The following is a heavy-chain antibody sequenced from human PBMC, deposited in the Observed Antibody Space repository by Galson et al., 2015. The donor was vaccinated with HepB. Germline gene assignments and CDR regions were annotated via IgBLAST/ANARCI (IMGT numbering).Heavy chain of an antibody. Sequence: SLRLSCAASGFTFGDHAMSWFRQAPGKGLEWVGLIRSKTNGGTTQYAASVKGRFTISRDDSKSIAYLLMNSLKTEDTAVYYCTRVRSWGYLDYWSQGTLVTVSS. CDR2: IRSKTNGGTT. CDR3: TRVRSWGYLDY. D-gene: IGHD1-26*01. CDR1: GFTFGDHA. V-gene: IGHV3-49*03. J-gene: IGHJ4*02.